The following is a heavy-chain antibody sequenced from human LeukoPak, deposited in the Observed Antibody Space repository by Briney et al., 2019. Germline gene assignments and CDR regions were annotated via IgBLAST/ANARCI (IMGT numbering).Heavy chain of an antibody. D-gene: IGHD4-17*01. CDR3: AKDRLITVPKLEDDVFDI. CDR1: GFTFSSYS. Sequence: PGGSLRLSCAASGFTFSSYSMNWVRQAPGKGLEWVSSISSSSSYIYYADSVKGRFTISRDNAKNSLYLQMNSLRAEDTAFYYCAKDRLITVPKLEDDVFDIWGQGTMVTVSS. J-gene: IGHJ3*02. CDR2: ISSSSSYI. V-gene: IGHV3-21*04.